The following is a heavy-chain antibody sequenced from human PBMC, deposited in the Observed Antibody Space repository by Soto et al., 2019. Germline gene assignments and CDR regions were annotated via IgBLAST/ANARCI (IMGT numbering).Heavy chain of an antibody. CDR2: INAGNGNT. D-gene: IGHD4-17*01. J-gene: IGHJ2*01. CDR3: ARDRYGDYLFYWYFDL. V-gene: IGHV1-3*01. CDR1: GYTFTSYA. Sequence: QVQLVQSGAEVKKPGASVKVSCKASGYTFTSYAMHWVRQAPGQRLEWMGWINAGNGNTKYSRKFQGRVTITRDTSASTAYMELSSLRSEDTAVYYCARDRYGDYLFYWYFDLWGRGTLVTVSS.